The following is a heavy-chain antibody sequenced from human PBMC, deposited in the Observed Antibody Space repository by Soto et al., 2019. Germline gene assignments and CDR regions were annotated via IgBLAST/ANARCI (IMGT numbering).Heavy chain of an antibody. CDR2: ISYSGTP. J-gene: IGHJ4*02. D-gene: IGHD1-26*01. Sequence: QVGLRESGPGLVKPSETLSLTCTISGGSMNGFYWSWIRHPPWQELECIGFISYSGTPNYNPALISRDNISVDTLKNEISLRLTSVTAADTAVYYCARDNWSFSSGKLRSYFDFWGQGILVTVSS. CDR1: GGSMNGFY. V-gene: IGHV4-59*01. CDR3: ARDNWSFSSGKLRSYFDF.